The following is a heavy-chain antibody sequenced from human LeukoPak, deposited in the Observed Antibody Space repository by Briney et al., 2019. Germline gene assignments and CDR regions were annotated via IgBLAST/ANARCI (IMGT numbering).Heavy chain of an antibody. CDR3: ARERCSGGSCTYDPFDI. D-gene: IGHD2-15*01. CDR1: GFSFSSYS. J-gene: IGHJ3*02. Sequence: GTSLRLSCVASGFSFSSYSIHWVRRVPGKGLEWVAVMSVNGINKYYADSVRGRFTVSRDISKNTQFLQMNSLRFEDTAVYFCARERCSGGSCTYDPFDIWGHGTMVTVST. CDR2: MSVNGINK. V-gene: IGHV3-30-3*01.